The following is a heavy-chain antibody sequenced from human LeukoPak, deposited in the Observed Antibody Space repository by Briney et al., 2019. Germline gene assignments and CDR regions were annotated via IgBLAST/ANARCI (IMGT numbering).Heavy chain of an antibody. Sequence: GGSLRLSCAASGFTFSSHWMSWVRQAPGKGLEWVANIKQDGSEKYYVDSVKGRFTISRDNAKNSLYLQMNSLRAEDTAVYYCARSPNCSGGSCYIFGYFDYWGQGTLVTVSS. J-gene: IGHJ4*02. CDR2: IKQDGSEK. D-gene: IGHD2-15*01. V-gene: IGHV3-7*03. CDR3: ARSPNCSGGSCYIFGYFDY. CDR1: GFTFSSHW.